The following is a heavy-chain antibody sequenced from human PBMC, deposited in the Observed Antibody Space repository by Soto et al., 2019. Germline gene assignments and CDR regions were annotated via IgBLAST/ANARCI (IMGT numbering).Heavy chain of an antibody. CDR3: VRVDYIVVVPAAIDFDY. CDR1: GFTFSSYW. D-gene: IGHD2-2*02. CDR2: IKQDGSEK. V-gene: IGHV3-7*01. J-gene: IGHJ4*02. Sequence: GGSLRLSCAASGFTFSSYWMSWVRQAPGKGLEWVANIKQDGSEKYYVDSVKGRFTISRDNAKNSLYLQMNSLRAEDTAVYYCVRVDYIVVVPAAIDFDYWGQGTLVTVSS.